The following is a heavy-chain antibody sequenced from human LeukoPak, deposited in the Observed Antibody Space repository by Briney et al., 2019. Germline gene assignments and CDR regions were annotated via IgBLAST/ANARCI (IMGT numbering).Heavy chain of an antibody. CDR2: INWKGDST. D-gene: IGHD2-15*01. V-gene: IGHV3-20*04. CDR1: GFTFDDFG. CDR3: VRDYCSGVTCYSGY. Sequence: GGSLRLSCAASGFTFDDFGMSWVRQVPGKGLEWVSGINWKGDSTGYADSVKGRFTISRDDGKNSLYLQMNSLRAEDTALYYCVRDYCSGVTCYSGYWGQGTLVTVSS. J-gene: IGHJ4*02.